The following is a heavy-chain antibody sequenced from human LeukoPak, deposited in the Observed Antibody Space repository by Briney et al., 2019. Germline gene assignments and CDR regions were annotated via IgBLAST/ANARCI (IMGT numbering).Heavy chain of an antibody. Sequence: PGGSLRLSCAASGFTFSNYAMSWVRQAPGKGLECVSTISGGSVRTYYADSVKGRFTISRDHSENTLYLQMNSLRAEDTAVYHCAKHGRGNNSRDYFDYWGQGTLVTVSS. CDR2: ISGGSVRT. CDR3: AKHGRGNNSRDYFDY. V-gene: IGHV3-23*01. J-gene: IGHJ4*02. D-gene: IGHD5-12*01. CDR1: GFTFSNYA.